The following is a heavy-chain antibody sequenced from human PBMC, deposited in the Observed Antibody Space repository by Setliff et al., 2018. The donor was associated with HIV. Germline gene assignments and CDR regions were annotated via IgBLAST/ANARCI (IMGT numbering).Heavy chain of an antibody. J-gene: IGHJ6*04. CDR1: GDSLSRSSNH. V-gene: IGHV4-39*07. CDR3: ARDAGYCGGDCYPMVLDV. CDR2: TYYSGST. D-gene: IGHD2-21*01. Sequence: PSETLSLTCTVSGDSLSRSSNHWGWIRQPPGKGLEWIGNTYYSGSTYYNPSLKSRVTISVDTSKNQFSLKLSSVTGADTAVYYCARDAGYCGGDCYPMVLDVWGKGTTVTVSS.